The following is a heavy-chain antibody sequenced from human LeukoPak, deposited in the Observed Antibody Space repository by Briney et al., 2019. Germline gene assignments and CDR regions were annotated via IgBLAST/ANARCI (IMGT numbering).Heavy chain of an antibody. D-gene: IGHD2-2*01. J-gene: IGHJ4*02. CDR2: ISSSYI. Sequence: GGSLRLSCAASGFTFSSYSMNWVRQAPGKGLEWVSSISSSYIYYADSVKGRFTISRDNAKNSLYLQMNSLRAEDTAVYYCAREGCSSTSCYDYWGQGTLVTVSS. CDR3: AREGCSSTSCYDY. CDR1: GFTFSSYS. V-gene: IGHV3-21*01.